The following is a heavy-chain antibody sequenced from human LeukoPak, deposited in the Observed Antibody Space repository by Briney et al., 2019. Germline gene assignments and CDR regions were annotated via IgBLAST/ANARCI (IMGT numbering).Heavy chain of an antibody. CDR2: IYHSGST. CDR3: ARGKDDYVWGSYRQYYFDY. Sequence: SETLSLTCAVSGGSISSGGYSWSWIRQPPGKGLGWVGYIYHSGSTYYNPSLKSRVTISVDRSKNQFSLKLSSVTAADTAVYYCARGKDDYVWGSYRQYYFDYWGQGTLVTVSS. J-gene: IGHJ4*02. D-gene: IGHD3-16*02. CDR1: GGSISSGGYS. V-gene: IGHV4-30-2*01.